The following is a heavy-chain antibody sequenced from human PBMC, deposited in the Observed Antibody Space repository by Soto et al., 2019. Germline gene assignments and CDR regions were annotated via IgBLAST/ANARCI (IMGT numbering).Heavy chain of an antibody. V-gene: IGHV3-33*01. CDR2: IWYDGSET. D-gene: IGHD6-19*01. CDR1: GFSFSESG. J-gene: IGHJ1*01. Sequence: QVQLVESGGGVVQPGKSLRLSCAASGFSFSESGMEWVRQAPGKGLEWVAAIWYDGSETYYGDSVKGRFTISRDNSKNTLYLQMSGLRAEDTAAYYCATFLAVAGTHHWGQGTLVTVSS. CDR3: ATFLAVAGTHH.